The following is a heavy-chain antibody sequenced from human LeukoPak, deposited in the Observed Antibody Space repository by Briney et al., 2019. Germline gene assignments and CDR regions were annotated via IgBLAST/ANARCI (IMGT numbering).Heavy chain of an antibody. D-gene: IGHD5-18*01. V-gene: IGHV3-48*01. CDR2: ISISSSTI. Sequence: GGSLRLSCAASGFTLSSYSMNWVRQAPGKGLEWVSYISISSSTIYYADSVRGRFTISRDNAKNSLYLQMNSLRAEDTAMYYCARRATTERGHSYGLDFWGQGTLVTVSS. CDR3: ARRATTERGHSYGLDF. CDR1: GFTLSSYS. J-gene: IGHJ4*02.